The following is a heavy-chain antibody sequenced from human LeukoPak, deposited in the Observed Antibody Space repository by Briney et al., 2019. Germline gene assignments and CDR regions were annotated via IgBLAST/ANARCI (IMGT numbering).Heavy chain of an antibody. J-gene: IGHJ4*02. CDR1: GGSISSYY. V-gene: IGHV4-59*01. CDR2: IYYSGST. D-gene: IGHD6-19*01. Sequence: SETLSLTCTVSGGSISSYYWSWIRQPPGKGLEWIGYIYYSGSTNYNPSLKSRVTISVDTSKNQFSLKLSSVTAADTAVYYRSIAVAEGGDYWGQGTLVTVSS. CDR3: SIAVAEGGDY.